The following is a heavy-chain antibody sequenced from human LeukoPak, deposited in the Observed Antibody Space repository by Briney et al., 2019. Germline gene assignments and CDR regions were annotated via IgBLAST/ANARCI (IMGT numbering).Heavy chain of an antibody. CDR1: GGSISSGSYY. CDR3: ARDRGIAAAGDHAFDI. D-gene: IGHD6-13*01. V-gene: IGHV4-61*02. J-gene: IGHJ3*02. Sequence: PSQTLSLTCTVSGGSISSGSYYWSWIRQPAGKGLEWIGRIYTSGSTNYNPSLKSRVTISVDTSKNQFSLKLSSVTAADTAVYYCARDRGIAAAGDHAFDIWGQGTMVTVSS. CDR2: IYTSGST.